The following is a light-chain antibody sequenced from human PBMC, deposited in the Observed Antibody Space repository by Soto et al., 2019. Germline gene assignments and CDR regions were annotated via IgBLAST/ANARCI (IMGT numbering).Light chain of an antibody. CDR2: EGT. J-gene: IGLJ1*01. V-gene: IGLV2-8*01. CDR3: YSYAGDYVYV. Sequence: LDQPPSAYGSHRQSGTISCTGTKNDIGVYDFVSWYQHHPGKAPRLIIYEGTKRPSGVSDRFSGSKSGNTASLTISGLQAEDEADYYCYSYAGDYVYVFGTGTKVTV. CDR1: KNDIGVYDF.